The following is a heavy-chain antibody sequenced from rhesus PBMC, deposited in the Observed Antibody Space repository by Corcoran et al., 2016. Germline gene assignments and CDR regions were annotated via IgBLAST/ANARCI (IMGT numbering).Heavy chain of an antibody. CDR1: GFSLGDHY. J-gene: IGHJ4*01. CDR2: SSVSSITS. D-gene: IGHD4-23*01. CDR3: ARDSDEYSNYGPFDY. V-gene: IGHV3-110*01. Sequence: EVQLRESGGGLVKPGGSLGPACGSSGFSLGDHYMDWVPPAPGKRLEWLSGSSVSSITSLFPDSVKGRFTISRDNAKNTVYLQMNSLRAEETAVYYCARDSDEYSNYGPFDYWGQGVLVTVSS.